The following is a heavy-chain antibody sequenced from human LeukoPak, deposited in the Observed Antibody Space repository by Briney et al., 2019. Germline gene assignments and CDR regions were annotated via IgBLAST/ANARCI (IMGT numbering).Heavy chain of an antibody. CDR1: GGSISSNGYY. D-gene: IGHD3-22*01. CDR2: IYYSGIT. J-gene: IGHJ4*02. Sequence: SETLSLTCTVSGGSISSNGYYWGWIRQSPGEGLEWIGNIYYSGITYYNASLKSRVTISVDTSKNQFSLKVRSVTAADTAGYFFSKLDFYDSSCYYYDYWGQGTLVTVSS. V-gene: IGHV4-39*01. CDR3: SKLDFYDSSCYYYDY.